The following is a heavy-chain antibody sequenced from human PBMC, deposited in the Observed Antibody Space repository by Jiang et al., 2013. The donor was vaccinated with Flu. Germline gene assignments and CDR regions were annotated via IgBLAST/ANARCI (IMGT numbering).Heavy chain of an antibody. CDR1: GFSFSTSGMC. J-gene: IGHJ3*01. Sequence: KPTQTLTLTCTFSGFSFSTSGMCVSWIRQPPGKALEWLARIDWDDDKHYSTSLKTRLTISKGTSKNQVLLTLTNMDPTDTATYYCARNYGSAFYSWDAFDFLGPRDNGHRLS. D-gene: IGHD3-10*01. V-gene: IGHV2-70*11. CDR3: ARNYGSAFYSWDAFDF. CDR2: IDWDDDK.